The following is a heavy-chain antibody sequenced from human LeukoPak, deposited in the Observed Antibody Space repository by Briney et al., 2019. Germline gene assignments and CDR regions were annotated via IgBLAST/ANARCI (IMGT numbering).Heavy chain of an antibody. D-gene: IGHD2-2*01. V-gene: IGHV6-1*01. CDR1: GDSFSSNSVT. CDR2: TYYRSTWYN. CDR3: ARRLTQYDCFDP. Sequence: SQTLSLTCAISGDSFSSNSVTWNWIRQSPSRGLEWLGRTYYRSTWYNDYAVSVRGRITVNPDTSKNQFSLHLNSVTPEDTAVYYCARRLTQYDCFDPWGQGILVTVSA. J-gene: IGHJ5*02.